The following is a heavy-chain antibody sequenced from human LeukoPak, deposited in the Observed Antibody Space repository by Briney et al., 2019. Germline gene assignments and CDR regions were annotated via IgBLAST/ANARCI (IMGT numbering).Heavy chain of an antibody. V-gene: IGHV3-48*01. Sequence: PGGSLGLSCAASGFTFSSYSMNWVRQAPGKGLEWVSYISSSSSTIYYADSVKGRFTISRDNAKNSLYLQMNSLRAEDTAVYYCARDRGDFWSGYSDYWGQGTLVAVSS. J-gene: IGHJ4*02. CDR1: GFTFSSYS. CDR3: ARDRGDFWSGYSDY. CDR2: ISSSSSTI. D-gene: IGHD3-3*01.